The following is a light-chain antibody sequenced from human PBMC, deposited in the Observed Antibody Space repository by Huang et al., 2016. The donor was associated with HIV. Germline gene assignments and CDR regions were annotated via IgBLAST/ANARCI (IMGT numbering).Light chain of an antibody. J-gene: IGKJ1*01. CDR3: QHYGSSPTWT. V-gene: IGKV3-20*01. Sequence: EIVLTQSPGTLSLSPGERATLACRASQSLSSSYLAWYQQKPGQAPRRLIYGASSRATGIPDRFSASGSGTDFTLTISRLEPEDFAVYYCQHYGSSPTWTFGQGTKVEFK. CDR1: QSLSSSY. CDR2: GAS.